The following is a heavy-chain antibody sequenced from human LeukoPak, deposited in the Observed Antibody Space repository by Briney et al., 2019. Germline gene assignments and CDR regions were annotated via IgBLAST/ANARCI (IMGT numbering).Heavy chain of an antibody. CDR3: ARGRWKTGMDSPYYFDY. CDR1: GGSIGNYY. J-gene: IGHJ4*02. CDR2: THTSGST. Sequence: PSETLSLTCTVSGGSIGNYYWSWIRQPAGKGLEWIGRTHTSGSTNYNPSLKSRVTMSVDTSKYQFSLKLTSVTAADTAVYYCARGRWKTGMDSPYYFDYWGQGTLVTVSS. V-gene: IGHV4-4*07. D-gene: IGHD2-2*03.